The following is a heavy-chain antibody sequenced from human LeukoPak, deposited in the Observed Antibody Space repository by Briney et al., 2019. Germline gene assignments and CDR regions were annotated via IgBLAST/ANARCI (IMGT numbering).Heavy chain of an antibody. CDR1: GGSLSGYY. CDR2: INHSGST. V-gene: IGHV4-34*01. D-gene: IGHD5-18*01. J-gene: IGHJ4*02. CDR3: ARGQRGWIQLWLFDY. Sequence: SETLSLTCAVYGGSLSGYYWSWIRQPPGKGLEWIGEINHSGSTNYNPSLKSRVTISVDTSKNQFSLKLSSVTAADTAVYYCARGQRGWIQLWLFDYWGQGTLVTVSS.